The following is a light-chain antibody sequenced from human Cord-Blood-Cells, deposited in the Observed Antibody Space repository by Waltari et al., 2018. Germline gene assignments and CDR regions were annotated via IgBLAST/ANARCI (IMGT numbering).Light chain of an antibody. CDR1: QSVSSN. CDR2: GAS. J-gene: IGKJ5*01. V-gene: IGKV3-15*01. CDR3: QQDNNWPPLT. Sequence: EIVMTQSPATLSVSPGERATLSCRASQSVSSNLAWYQQKPGQAPRLLIYGASTRATGIPARFSGSGSGTECTLTISRLQSEDFAVYYCQQDNNWPPLTFGQGTRLEIK.